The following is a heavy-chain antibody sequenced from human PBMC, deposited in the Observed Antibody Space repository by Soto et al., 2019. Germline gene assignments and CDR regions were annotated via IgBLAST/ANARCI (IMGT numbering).Heavy chain of an antibody. J-gene: IGHJ4*02. D-gene: IGHD3-22*01. CDR3: ARPQGLYYDSSGYSPYYFDY. Sequence: TGESLKISCKGSGYSFTSYWIGWVRQMPGKGLEWMGIIYPGDSDTRYSPSFQGQVTISADKSISTAYLQWSSLKASDTAMYYCARPQGLYYDSSGYSPYYFDYWGQGTLVTVSS. V-gene: IGHV5-51*01. CDR2: IYPGDSDT. CDR1: GYSFTSYW.